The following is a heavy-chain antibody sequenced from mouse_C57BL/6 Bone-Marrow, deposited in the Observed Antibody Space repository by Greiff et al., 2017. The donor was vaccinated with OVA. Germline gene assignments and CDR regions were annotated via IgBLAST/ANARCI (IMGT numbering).Heavy chain of an antibody. J-gene: IGHJ2*01. Sequence: EVKLMESGPGLVKPSPSLSLTCSVTGYSITSGYYWNWLRQFPGNKLEWMGYISYDGSNNYNPSLKNRISITRDTSKNQFFLKLKSVTNEDTDTYYCARVGPLFTDSFDYWGQGTTLTVSS. D-gene: IGHD1-1*01. CDR2: ISYDGSN. CDR1: GYSITSGYY. V-gene: IGHV3-6*01. CDR3: ARVGPLFTDSFDY.